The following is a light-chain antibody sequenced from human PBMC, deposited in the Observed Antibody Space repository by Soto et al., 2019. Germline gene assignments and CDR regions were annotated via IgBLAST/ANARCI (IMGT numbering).Light chain of an antibody. CDR3: QQYHNWPIT. J-gene: IGKJ5*01. V-gene: IGKV3-15*01. Sequence: EIVLTQSPATLSLSPGERATLSCRASQRVSSYLACYQQKPRQAPRLLIYDASTRANGIAARFSGSGSGTEFTLTISSLQSEDFAVYYCQQYHNWPITFGQGTRLEIK. CDR1: QRVSSY. CDR2: DAS.